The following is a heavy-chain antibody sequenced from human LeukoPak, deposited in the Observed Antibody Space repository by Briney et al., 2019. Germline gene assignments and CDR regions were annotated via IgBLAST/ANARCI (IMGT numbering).Heavy chain of an antibody. J-gene: IGHJ5*02. V-gene: IGHV1-18*01. Sequence: GASVKVSCKASGYSFTDYGLGWVRQAPGQGLEWMGWMKTDNDNRNYAQKFQGRVSMTTDASTSTAYMELSSLRSEDTAVYYCARGRRYCSGGSCHITLSKYNWFDPWGQGTLVTVSS. CDR3: ARGRRYCSGGSCHITLSKYNWFDP. CDR1: GYSFTDYG. CDR2: MKTDNDNR. D-gene: IGHD2-15*01.